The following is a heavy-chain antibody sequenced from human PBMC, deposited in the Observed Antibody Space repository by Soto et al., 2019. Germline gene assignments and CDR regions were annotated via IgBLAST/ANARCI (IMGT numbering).Heavy chain of an antibody. CDR1: GYTFTTSG. J-gene: IGHJ6*02. CDR3: ARQGSWPYYYYGLDV. CDR2: ISTYNGDT. D-gene: IGHD1-26*01. V-gene: IGHV1-18*01. Sequence: QVQLVQSGPEVRKPGASVKVSCEASGYTFTTSGISWVRQVPGQGLEWMRWISTYNGDTNSAQNFPGCVLMTADTSTGTAYMELMSLKSDDTAVYYCARQGSWPYYYYGLDVWGQGTTVTVSS.